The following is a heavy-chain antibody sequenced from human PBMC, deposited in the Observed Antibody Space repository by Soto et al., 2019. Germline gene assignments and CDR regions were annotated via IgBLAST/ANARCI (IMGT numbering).Heavy chain of an antibody. V-gene: IGHV4-31*03. CDR3: ARDRAVVVAGHQTYCGGDCYSDQYYFDY. D-gene: IGHD2-21*01. CDR2: IYYSGST. J-gene: IGHJ4*02. CDR1: GGSISSGGYY. Sequence: PSETLSLTCTVSGGSISSGGYYWSWIRQHPGKGLEWIGYIYYSGSTYYNPSLKSRVTISVDTSKNQFSLKLSSVTAADTAVYYCARDRAVVVAGHQTYCGGDCYSDQYYFDYWGQGTLVTVSS.